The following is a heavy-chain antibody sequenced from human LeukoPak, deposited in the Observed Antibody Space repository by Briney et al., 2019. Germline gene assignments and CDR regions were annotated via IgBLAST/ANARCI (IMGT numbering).Heavy chain of an antibody. D-gene: IGHD1-26*01. Sequence: ASVKVSCKASGYPFTSYYMHWVRQAPGQGLEWMGIINPSGGSTSYVQKFQGRVTMTRDISTSTGYMELSSLRSEDTAVYYCARDNSVGDTAWWFDPWGQGTLVTVSS. V-gene: IGHV1-46*01. CDR3: ARDNSVGDTAWWFDP. J-gene: IGHJ5*02. CDR1: GYPFTSYY. CDR2: INPSGGST.